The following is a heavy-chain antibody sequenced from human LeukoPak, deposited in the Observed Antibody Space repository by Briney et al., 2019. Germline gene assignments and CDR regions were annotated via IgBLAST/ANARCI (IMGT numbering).Heavy chain of an antibody. CDR1: GYSISSGYY. D-gene: IGHD6-13*01. Sequence: SETLSLTCTVSGYSISSGYYWGWIRQPPGKGLEWIGSIYHSGSTYYNPSLKSRVTISVDTSRNQFSLKLSSVTAADTAVYYCARDGVAAAGTDHAEYFQHWGQGTLVTVSS. V-gene: IGHV4-38-2*02. J-gene: IGHJ1*01. CDR2: IYHSGST. CDR3: ARDGVAAAGTDHAEYFQH.